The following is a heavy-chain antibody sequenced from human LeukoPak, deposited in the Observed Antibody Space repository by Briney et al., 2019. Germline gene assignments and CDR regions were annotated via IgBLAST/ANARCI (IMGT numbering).Heavy chain of an antibody. D-gene: IGHD1-26*01. CDR1: GFTFSDYW. CDR2: IHSDGGTT. Sequence: GGSLRLSCAASGFTFSDYWMHWVRQAPGKGLVWVSLIHSDGGTTNYADSVKGRFTISRDNAKNTVYLQMNCLRVEDTAVYYCARDIYSIAEWGQGTLVTVSS. V-gene: IGHV3-74*01. J-gene: IGHJ4*02. CDR3: ARDIYSIAE.